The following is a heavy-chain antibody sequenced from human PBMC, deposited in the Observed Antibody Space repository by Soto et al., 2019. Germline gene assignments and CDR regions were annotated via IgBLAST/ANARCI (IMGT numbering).Heavy chain of an antibody. CDR1: EGSISGGGYY. J-gene: IGHJ4*02. D-gene: IGHD3-22*01. Sequence: SLLLSVPNTVSEGSISGGGYYWSWNRQHPGKGLEWIGYIYYSGSTYYNPSLKSRVTISVDTSKNQFSLKLSSVTAADTAVYYCASRVDYDSSGSYFDYWGQGTLVTVSS. V-gene: IGHV4-31*03. CDR2: IYYSGST. CDR3: ASRVDYDSSGSYFDY.